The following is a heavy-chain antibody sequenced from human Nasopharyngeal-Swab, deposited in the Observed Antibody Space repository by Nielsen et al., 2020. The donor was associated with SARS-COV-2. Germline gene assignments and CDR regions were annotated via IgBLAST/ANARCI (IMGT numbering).Heavy chain of an antibody. Sequence: WIRQPPGKGLEWVSYISSSSSTIYYADSVKGRFTISGDNSKNTLYLQMNSLRAEDTAVYYCAKDPVGYVPLYYFDYWGQGTLVTVSS. D-gene: IGHD5-12*01. J-gene: IGHJ4*02. V-gene: IGHV3-48*01. CDR2: ISSSSSTI. CDR3: AKDPVGYVPLYYFDY.